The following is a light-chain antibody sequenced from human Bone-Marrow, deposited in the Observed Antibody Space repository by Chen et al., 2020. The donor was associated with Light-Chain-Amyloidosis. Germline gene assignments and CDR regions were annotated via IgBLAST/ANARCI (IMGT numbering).Light chain of an antibody. CDR2: KAS. J-gene: IGKJ2*01. V-gene: IGKV1-5*03. Sequence: DIQMSQSPSTLSASVGDIVTITCRASQGISSWLAWYQKEPGEAPKLVVYKASSLESGVPSRFGGIGSGTEVTLTFRGQQAEDCATYYGQQDNRYTDASGEETRLEIK. CDR3: QQDNRYTDA. CDR1: QGISSW.